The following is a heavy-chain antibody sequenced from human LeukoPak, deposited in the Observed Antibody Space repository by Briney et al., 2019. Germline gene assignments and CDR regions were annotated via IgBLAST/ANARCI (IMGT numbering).Heavy chain of an antibody. J-gene: IGHJ6*03. CDR1: GYTFTGYY. Sequence: ASVKVSCKASGYTFTGYYMHWVRQAPGQGLEWMGWINPNSGGTNYAQKFQGRVTMTRDTSISTAYMELSRLRSDDTAVYYCAGQLDGSGSYYLHMDVWGKGTTVTISS. CDR3: AGQLDGSGSYYLHMDV. CDR2: INPNSGGT. D-gene: IGHD3-10*01. V-gene: IGHV1-2*02.